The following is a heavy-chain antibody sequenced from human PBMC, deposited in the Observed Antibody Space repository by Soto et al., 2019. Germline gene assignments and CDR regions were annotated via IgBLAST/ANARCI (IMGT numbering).Heavy chain of an antibody. CDR3: AKGYYYDSSGYSYFDY. V-gene: IGHV3-9*01. Sequence: GGSLRLSCAASGFTFDDYAMHWVRQAPGKGLEWVSGISWNSGSIGYADSVKGRFTISRDNAKNSLYLQMNSLRTEDTALYYCAKGYYYDSSGYSYFDYWGQGTLVTVS. CDR2: ISWNSGSI. D-gene: IGHD3-22*01. CDR1: GFTFDDYA. J-gene: IGHJ4*02.